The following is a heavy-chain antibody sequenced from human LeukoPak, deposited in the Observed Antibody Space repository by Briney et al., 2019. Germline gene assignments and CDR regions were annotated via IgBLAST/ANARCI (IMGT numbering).Heavy chain of an antibody. Sequence: ASVKVSCKASGGTFSSYAISWVRQAPGQGLGWMGWISAYNGNTNYAQKLQGRVTMTTDTSTSTAYMELRSLRSDDTAVYYCARDRRVVGATMNDYWGQGTLVTVSS. D-gene: IGHD1-26*01. CDR2: ISAYNGNT. CDR1: GGTFSSYA. CDR3: ARDRRVVGATMNDY. V-gene: IGHV1-18*01. J-gene: IGHJ4*02.